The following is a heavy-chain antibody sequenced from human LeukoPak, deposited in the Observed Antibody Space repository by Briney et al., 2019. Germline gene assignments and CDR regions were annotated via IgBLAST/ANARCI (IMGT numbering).Heavy chain of an antibody. Sequence: PSETLSLTCTVSGDSFSSATYYWVRVRQPPGKGLEWIGYISYSGTSYYPPPLQSRVTMTVDTSKNQFSLNLNSVTAADTAIYYCTRSHGAYWGQGALVTVSS. J-gene: IGHJ4*02. CDR2: ISYSGTS. D-gene: IGHD3-10*01. CDR3: TRSHGAY. CDR1: GDSFSSATYY. V-gene: IGHV4-39*01.